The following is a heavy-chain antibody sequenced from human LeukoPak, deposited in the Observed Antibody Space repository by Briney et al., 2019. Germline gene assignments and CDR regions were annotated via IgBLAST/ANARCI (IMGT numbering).Heavy chain of an antibody. Sequence: PSEILSLTCTVSGGSISSYYWSWIRQPPGKGLEWIAYIYYTGSTNYNPSLSNRVTISLDTSKNQFSLKLSSVTAADTAVYYCARHRLLLGATTVGFDYWGQGTLVTVSS. V-gene: IGHV4-59*08. D-gene: IGHD1-26*01. CDR1: GGSISSYY. CDR2: IYYTGST. J-gene: IGHJ4*02. CDR3: ARHRLLLGATTVGFDY.